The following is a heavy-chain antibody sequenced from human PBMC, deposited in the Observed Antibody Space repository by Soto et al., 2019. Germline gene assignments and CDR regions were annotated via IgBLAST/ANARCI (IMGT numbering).Heavy chain of an antibody. J-gene: IGHJ4*02. D-gene: IGHD3-22*01. CDR3: GRGGSGYVWFNEF. CDR2: IIPIFGTA. V-gene: IGHV1-69*01. CDR1: GGIFSSYA. Sequence: QEQPVQSGAEVKKPGSSVKVSCKASGGIFSSYAISWVRQAPGQGLEWMGGIIPIFGTANYAQKFQGRVTISADESTNTAYMDLSSLKSEDTAIYYWGRGGSGYVWFNEFWGQGTLVTVSS.